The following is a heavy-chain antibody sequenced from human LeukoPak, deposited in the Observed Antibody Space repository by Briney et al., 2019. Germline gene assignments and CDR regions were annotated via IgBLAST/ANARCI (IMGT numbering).Heavy chain of an antibody. J-gene: IGHJ4*02. CDR1: GRSVSSGSYY. V-gene: IGHV4-61*01. D-gene: IGHD4-17*01. CDR3: ARFLLDYGTFDY. Sequence: KPSETLSLTCTLSGRSVSSGSYYWSWIRQPPGKGLEWIGYIYYSGSTNYNPSLKSRVTISVDTSKNQFSLKLSSVTAADTAVYYCARFLLDYGTFDYGGQGTLVTVSS. CDR2: IYYSGST.